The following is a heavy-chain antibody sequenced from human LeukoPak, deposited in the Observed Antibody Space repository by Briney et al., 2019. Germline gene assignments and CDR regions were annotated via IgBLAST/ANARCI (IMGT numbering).Heavy chain of an antibody. Sequence: DTLSLTRSVSCGSIRGYYWSWIRQPPGKGLGWIGYIFYSGSTNYNPSLKSRVTMSVDSSKNLFSLKLSSVTAADTAVYCCARDRGNYFDYWGQGTLVTVSS. CDR1: CGSIRGYY. CDR3: ARDRGNYFDY. J-gene: IGHJ4*02. V-gene: IGHV4-59*01. CDR2: IFYSGST. D-gene: IGHD3-10*01.